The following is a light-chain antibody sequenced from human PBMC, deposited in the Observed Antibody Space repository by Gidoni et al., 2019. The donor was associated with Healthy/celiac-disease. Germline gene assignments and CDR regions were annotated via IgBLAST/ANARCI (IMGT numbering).Light chain of an antibody. CDR2: GAS. J-gene: IGKJ4*01. V-gene: IGKV3-15*01. Sequence: DILLTQSPATLSVSPGERATLSCRASQSVSSNLAWYQQKPGQAPRLLIYGASTRATGIPARFSGSGSGTEFTLTISSLQSEDFAVYYCQQYNNSPRLTFGGGTKVEIK. CDR1: QSVSSN. CDR3: QQYNNSPRLT.